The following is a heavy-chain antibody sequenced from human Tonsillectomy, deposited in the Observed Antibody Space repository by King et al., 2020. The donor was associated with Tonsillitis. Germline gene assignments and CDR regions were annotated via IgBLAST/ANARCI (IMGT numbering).Heavy chain of an antibody. CDR2: ISNSGGNT. D-gene: IGHD6-19*01. V-gene: IGHV3-23*04. CDR3: AKDGHSSGWYYFDY. CDR1: GFTFSSYA. J-gene: IGHJ4*02. Sequence: VQLVESGGGLVQPGGSLRLSCAASGFTFSSYAMSWVRQAPGKGLEWVSGISNSGGNTYYADYVKGRFTISRDNSKNTLYLQMNSLRAGDTAAYYCAKDGHSSGWYYFDYWGQGTLVTVSS.